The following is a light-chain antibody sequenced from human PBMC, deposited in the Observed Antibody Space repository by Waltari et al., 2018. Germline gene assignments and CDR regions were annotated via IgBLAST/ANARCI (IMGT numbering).Light chain of an antibody. Sequence: SSELTQPPSVSVSPRHTARITCPGDALAPHYPYLYQQKSGQAPVLVKYKDSKRPSGIPERFSGSSSGTTVTLTISGVQTEDEADYYCQSSDTLTSWVFGGGTKLTVL. V-gene: IGLV3-25*03. CDR3: QSSDTLTSWV. CDR2: KDS. J-gene: IGLJ3*02. CDR1: ALAPHY.